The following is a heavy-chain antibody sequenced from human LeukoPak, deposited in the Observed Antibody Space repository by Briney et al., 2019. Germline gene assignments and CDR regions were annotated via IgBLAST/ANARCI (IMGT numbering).Heavy chain of an antibody. CDR3: ARVTGYVIEDYFDY. D-gene: IGHD3-22*01. CDR2: IYYSGST. J-gene: IGHJ4*02. Sequence: SETLSLTCTVSGGSISSYYWSWIRQPPGKGLEWIGYIYYSGSTNYNPSLKSRVTISVDTSKNQFSLKLRSVTAADTAVYYCARVTGYVIEDYFDYWGQGTLVTVSS. V-gene: IGHV4-59*01. CDR1: GGSISSYY.